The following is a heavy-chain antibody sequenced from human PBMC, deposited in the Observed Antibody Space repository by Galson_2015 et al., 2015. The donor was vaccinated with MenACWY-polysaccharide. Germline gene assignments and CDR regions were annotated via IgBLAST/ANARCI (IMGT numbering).Heavy chain of an antibody. CDR1: GYSFAKYV. J-gene: IGHJ5*02. Sequence: SVKVSCKASGYSFAKYVMYWLRQAPGQRLEYIGWINTGSGNTKVSQKFQDRVTITGDTSTNTVFLELRSLKSEDTAVYYCARDYAALSVVVLPGFYFDPWGQGTLVTVSS. V-gene: IGHV1-3*04. D-gene: IGHD2-2*01. CDR2: INTGSGNT. CDR3: ARDYAALSVVVLPGFYFDP.